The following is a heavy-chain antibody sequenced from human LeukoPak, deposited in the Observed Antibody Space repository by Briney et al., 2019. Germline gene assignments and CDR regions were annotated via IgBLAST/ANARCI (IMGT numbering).Heavy chain of an antibody. CDR1: GFTFSSYA. V-gene: IGHV3-30-3*01. CDR2: ISYDGSNK. Sequence: PGGSLRLSCAASGFTFSSYAMHWVRQAPGKGLEWVAVISYDGSNKYYADSVKGRFTISRDNSKNTLYLQMNSLRAEDTAVYYCAKGGRTVTTRGIVLEYYYYYYMDVWGKGTTVTVSS. J-gene: IGHJ6*03. CDR3: AKGGRTVTTRGIVLEYYYYYYMDV. D-gene: IGHD4-11*01.